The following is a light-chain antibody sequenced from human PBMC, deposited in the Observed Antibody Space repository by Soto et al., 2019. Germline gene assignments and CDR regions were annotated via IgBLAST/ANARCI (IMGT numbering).Light chain of an antibody. CDR2: EVS. Sequence: QSALTQPPSASGSPGQSGTISCTGSSSDVGGYNYVSWYQQHPGKPPKLMIYEVSKRPSGVPDRLSGSKSGNTASLTVSGLQAEDEAEYYCSSYGGSKTVVFGGGTQLTVL. J-gene: IGLJ2*01. V-gene: IGLV2-8*01. CDR1: SSDVGGYNY. CDR3: SSYGGSKTVV.